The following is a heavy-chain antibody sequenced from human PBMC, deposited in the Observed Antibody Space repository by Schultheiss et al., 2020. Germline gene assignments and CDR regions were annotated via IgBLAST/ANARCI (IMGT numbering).Heavy chain of an antibody. CDR3: ASSGGQLSNFQH. CDR2: ISSSGSTI. J-gene: IGHJ1*01. CDR1: GFTFSSYG. D-gene: IGHD5-18*01. V-gene: IGHV3-48*04. Sequence: GSLRLSCAASGFTFSSYGMHWVRQAPGKGLEWVSYISSSGSTIYYADSVKGRFTISRDNAKNTLYLRMNSLRAEDTAVYYCASSGGQLSNFQHWGQGTLVTVSS.